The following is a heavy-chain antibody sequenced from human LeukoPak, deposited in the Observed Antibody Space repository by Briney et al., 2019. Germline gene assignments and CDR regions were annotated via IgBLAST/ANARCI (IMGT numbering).Heavy chain of an antibody. Sequence: PSETLSLTCAVYGGSFSGYYWSWILQPPGKGLEWIGEINHSGSTNYNPSLKSRVTISVDTSKNQFSLKLSSVTAADTAVYYCAISTVTTIGWFDPWGQGTLVTVSS. D-gene: IGHD4-17*01. CDR3: AISTVTTIGWFDP. CDR1: GGSFSGYY. CDR2: INHSGST. J-gene: IGHJ5*02. V-gene: IGHV4-34*01.